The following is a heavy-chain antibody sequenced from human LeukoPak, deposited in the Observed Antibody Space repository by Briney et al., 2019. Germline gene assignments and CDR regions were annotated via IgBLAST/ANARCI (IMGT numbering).Heavy chain of an antibody. CDR3: ARGYYDSSGYNRLDY. V-gene: IGHV4-4*07. CDR2: IYTSGST. Sequence: SETLSLTCTVSGGSISSYYWSWIRQPAGKGLGWIGRIYTSGSTNYNPSLKSRVTMSVDTSKNQFSLKLSSVTAADTAVYYCARGYYDSSGYNRLDYWGQGTLVTVSS. J-gene: IGHJ4*02. CDR1: GGSISSYY. D-gene: IGHD3-22*01.